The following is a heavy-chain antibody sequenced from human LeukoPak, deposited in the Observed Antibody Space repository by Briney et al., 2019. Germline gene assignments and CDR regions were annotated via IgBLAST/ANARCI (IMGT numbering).Heavy chain of an antibody. Sequence: PSGTLSLTCAVYGGSFSGYYWSWIRQPPGKGLEWIGEINHSGSTNYNPSLKSRVTISVDTSKNQFSLKLSSVTAADTAVYYCEIGYCSGGSCYSGYWGQGTLVTVSS. J-gene: IGHJ4*02. D-gene: IGHD2-15*01. CDR2: INHSGST. V-gene: IGHV4-34*01. CDR3: EIGYCSGGSCYSGY. CDR1: GGSFSGYY.